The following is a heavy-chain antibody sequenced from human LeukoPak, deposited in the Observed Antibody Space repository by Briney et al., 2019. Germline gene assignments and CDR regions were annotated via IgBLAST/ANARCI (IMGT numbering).Heavy chain of an antibody. J-gene: IGHJ6*02. CDR3: AGTDALYYYGMDV. CDR2: ISSSSSYI. V-gene: IGHV3-21*01. CDR1: GFTFSSYS. Sequence: GGSLRLSCAASGFTFSSYSMNWVRQAPGKGLEWVSSISSSSSYIYYADSAKGRFTISRDNAKNSLYLQMNSLRAEDTAVYYCAGTDALYYYGMDVWGQGTTVTVSS.